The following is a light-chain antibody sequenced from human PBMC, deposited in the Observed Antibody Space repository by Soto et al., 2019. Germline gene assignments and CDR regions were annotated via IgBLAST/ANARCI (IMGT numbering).Light chain of an antibody. Sequence: QSALTQPASVSGSPGQSITISCTGTSSDVGGYNYVSWYQQHPGKAPKLIIFDVSNRPSGVSNRFSGSTSGNTASLTISGLQAEDEADYYCGSYVDSTTPVVLGGGTKLTVL. CDR3: GSYVDSTTPVV. CDR2: DVS. CDR1: SSDVGGYNY. V-gene: IGLV2-14*01. J-gene: IGLJ2*01.